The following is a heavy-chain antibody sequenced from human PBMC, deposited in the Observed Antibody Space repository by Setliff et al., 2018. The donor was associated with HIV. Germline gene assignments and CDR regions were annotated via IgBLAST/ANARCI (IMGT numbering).Heavy chain of an antibody. CDR2: IIPNSGGT. J-gene: IGHJ1*01. CDR3: AIVKPYYDFWSGSHIGGYFQH. CDR1: GYTFTGYY. Sequence: GASVKVSCKASGYTFTGYYVHWVRQAPGQGLEWMGRIIPNSGGTNYAQKFQGRVTMTRDTSISTAYMELTRLRSEDTAMYYCAIVKPYYDFWSGSHIGGYFQHWGQGTLVTVSS. D-gene: IGHD3-3*01. V-gene: IGHV1-2*06.